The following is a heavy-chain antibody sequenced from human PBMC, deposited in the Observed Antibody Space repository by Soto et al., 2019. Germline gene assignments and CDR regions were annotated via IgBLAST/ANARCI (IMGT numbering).Heavy chain of an antibody. CDR3: ATAYDILTGYYYGRWFDP. J-gene: IGHJ5*02. CDR2: FDPEDGET. Sequence: ASVKVSCKVSGYTLTELSMHWVRQAPGKGLEWMGGFDPEDGETIYAQKFQGRVTMTEDTSTDTAYMELSSLRSEDTAVYYCATAYDILTGYYYGRWFDPWGQGTLVTVSS. CDR1: GYTLTELS. D-gene: IGHD3-9*01. V-gene: IGHV1-24*01.